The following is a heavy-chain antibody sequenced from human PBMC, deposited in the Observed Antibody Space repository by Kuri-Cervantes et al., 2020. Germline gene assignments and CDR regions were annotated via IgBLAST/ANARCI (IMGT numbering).Heavy chain of an antibody. CDR1: GFSFSSYG. CDR3: AYSSSWYDHTSFDY. Sequence: GESLKISCAASGFSFSSYGMHWVRQAPGKGLEWVSYISSSSSTIYYADSVKGRFTISRDNAKNSLYLQMNSLRDEDTAVYYCAYSSSWYDHTSFDYWGQGTLVTVSS. D-gene: IGHD6-13*01. J-gene: IGHJ4*02. CDR2: ISSSSSTI. V-gene: IGHV3-48*02.